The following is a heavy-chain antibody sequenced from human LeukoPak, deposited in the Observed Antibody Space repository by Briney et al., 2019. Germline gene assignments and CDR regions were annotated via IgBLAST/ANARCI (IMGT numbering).Heavy chain of an antibody. J-gene: IGHJ6*03. D-gene: IGHD2-15*01. Sequence: SETLSLTCTVSGGSISSSSYYWGWIRQPPGKGLEWIGSIYYSGSTYYNPSLKSRVTISVDTSKNQFSLKLSSVTAADTAVYYCARNGRYCSGGGCSGYYYYMDVWGKGTTVTVSS. CDR2: IYYSGST. CDR1: GGSISSSSYY. V-gene: IGHV4-39*01. CDR3: ARNGRYCSGGGCSGYYYYMDV.